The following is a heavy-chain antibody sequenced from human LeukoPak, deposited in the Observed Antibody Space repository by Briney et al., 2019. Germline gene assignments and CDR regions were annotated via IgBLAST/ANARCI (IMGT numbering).Heavy chain of an antibody. CDR2: ISASGGNT. CDR3: AKDWGAYCSGGSCYGDFDY. D-gene: IGHD2-15*01. V-gene: IGHV3-23*01. Sequence: GGTLRLSCAASGFTFISYGMSWVRQAPGKGLEWVSAISASGGNTYYADSVKGRFTISRDNSKNTLYLQMNSLRGEDTAVYYCAKDWGAYCSGGSCYGDFDYWGQGTLVTVSS. J-gene: IGHJ4*02. CDR1: GFTFISYG.